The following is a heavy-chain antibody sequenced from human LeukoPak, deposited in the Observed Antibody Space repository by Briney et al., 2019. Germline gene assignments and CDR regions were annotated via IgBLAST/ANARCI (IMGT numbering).Heavy chain of an antibody. J-gene: IGHJ4*02. D-gene: IGHD3-9*01. V-gene: IGHV1-46*01. CDR1: GYTFTSYY. Sequence: ASVKISCKASGYTFTSYYIHWVRQAPGQGLEWMGLINPSAGGTSYTQKFQGRLTMTRDMSTSTVHMELSSLRFEDTAVYYCAKSRGSHYDILTGYFDYWGQGTLVTVSS. CDR3: AKSRGSHYDILTGYFDY. CDR2: INPSAGGT.